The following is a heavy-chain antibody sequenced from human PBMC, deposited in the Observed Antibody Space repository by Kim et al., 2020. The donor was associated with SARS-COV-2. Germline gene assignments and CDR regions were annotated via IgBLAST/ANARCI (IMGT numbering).Heavy chain of an antibody. CDR2: ISLDSDRI. CDR3: TRDLVPGGADY. CDR1: GFTFDIYA. Sequence: GGSLRLSCATSGFTFDIYAVHWVRQPPGKGLEWVSGISLDSDRIGYADSVKGRFIVSRDTDNTVHLHMDSLKPVDTALYYCTRDLVPGGADYWGPGTLVTVSS. J-gene: IGHJ4*02. D-gene: IGHD6-6*01. V-gene: IGHV3-9*01.